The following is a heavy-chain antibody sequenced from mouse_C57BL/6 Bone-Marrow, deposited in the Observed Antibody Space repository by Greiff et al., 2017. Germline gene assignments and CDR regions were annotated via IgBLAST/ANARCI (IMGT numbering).Heavy chain of an antibody. D-gene: IGHD4-1*01. CDR3: ARSLGRIDY. V-gene: IGHV1-4*01. J-gene: IGHJ2*01. Sequence: QVQLKESGAELARPGASVKMSCKASGYTFTSYTMHWVKQRPGQGLEWIGYINPSSGYTKYNQKFKDKATLTADKSSSTAYMQLSSLTSEDSAVYYCARSLGRIDYWGQGTTLTVSS. CDR1: GYTFTSYT. CDR2: INPSSGYT.